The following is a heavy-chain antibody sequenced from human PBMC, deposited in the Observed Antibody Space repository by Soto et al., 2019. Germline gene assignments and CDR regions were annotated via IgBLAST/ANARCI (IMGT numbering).Heavy chain of an antibody. CDR3: ARRTMITFGGVIVHDAFDI. D-gene: IGHD3-16*02. CDR1: GYSFTSYW. CDR2: IYPGDSDT. V-gene: IGHV5-51*01. J-gene: IGHJ3*02. Sequence: EVQLVQSGAEVKKPGESLKISCKGSGYSFTSYWIGWVRQMPGKGLEWMGIIYPGDSDTRYSPSFQGQVTISADKSISTAYLQWRSLKASDTAMYYCARRTMITFGGVIVHDAFDIWGQGTMVTVSS.